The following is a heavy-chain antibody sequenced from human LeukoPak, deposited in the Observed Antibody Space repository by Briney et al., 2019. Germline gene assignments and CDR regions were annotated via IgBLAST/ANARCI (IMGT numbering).Heavy chain of an antibody. V-gene: IGHV4-34*01. CDR2: INHSGST. CDR3: ARVRYSSGWYSYYFGY. D-gene: IGHD6-19*01. Sequence: PSETLSLTCAVYGGSFSGYYWSWIRQPPGKGLEWIGEINHSGSTNYNPSLTSRVTISVDTSKNQFSLKLSSVTAADTAVYYCARVRYSSGWYSYYFGYWGQGTLVTVSS. J-gene: IGHJ4*02. CDR1: GGSFSGYY.